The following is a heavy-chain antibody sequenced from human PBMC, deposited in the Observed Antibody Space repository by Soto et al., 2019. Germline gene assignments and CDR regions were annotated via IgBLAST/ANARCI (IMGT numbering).Heavy chain of an antibody. CDR2: IYHSGST. CDR1: GYSISSGYY. V-gene: IGHV4-38-2*02. J-gene: IGHJ4*02. Sequence: PSETMSLTCAVSGYSISSGYYWGWIRQPPGKGLEWIGSIYHSGSTYYNPSLKSRVTISVDTSKNQFSLKLSSVNAADTAVYYCARDTGYWGQVTQVTVSS. CDR3: ARDTGY. D-gene: IGHD4-17*01.